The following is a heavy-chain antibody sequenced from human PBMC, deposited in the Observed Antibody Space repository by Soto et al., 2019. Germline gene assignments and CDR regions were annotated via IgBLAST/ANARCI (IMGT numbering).Heavy chain of an antibody. Sequence: PGGSLRLSCAASGFTVSSEDMSWVRQAPGKGLEWVSVIYSGGSTYYADSVKGRFTISRDNSKNTLYLQMNSLRAEDTAVYYCASRWYYYDSSGSRAFDYWGQGTLVTASS. D-gene: IGHD3-22*01. CDR2: IYSGGST. CDR3: ASRWYYYDSSGSRAFDY. CDR1: GFTVSSED. J-gene: IGHJ4*02. V-gene: IGHV3-66*01.